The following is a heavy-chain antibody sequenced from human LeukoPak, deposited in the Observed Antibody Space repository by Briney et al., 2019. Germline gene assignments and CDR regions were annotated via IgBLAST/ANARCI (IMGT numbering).Heavy chain of an antibody. CDR2: INPNSGGT. D-gene: IGHD5-18*01. CDR3: ARSPTKDTAMVY. CDR1: GYTFTGYY. V-gene: IGHV1-2*02. Sequence: ASVKVSCKASGYTFTGYYMFWVRQAPGQGLEWMGWINPNSGGTNYAQKFQGRVTMTRDTSISTAYMELSRLRSDDTAVYYCARSPTKDTAMVYWGQGTLVTVSS. J-gene: IGHJ4*02.